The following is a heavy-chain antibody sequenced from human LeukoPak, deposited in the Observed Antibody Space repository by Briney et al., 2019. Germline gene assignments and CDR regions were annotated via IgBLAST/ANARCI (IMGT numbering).Heavy chain of an antibody. CDR2: ISSVGST. D-gene: IGHD6-19*01. J-gene: IGHJ5*02. V-gene: IGHV3-53*01. CDR3: ARDQYSSNWYVHR. CDR1: GFTVSSNY. Sequence: PGGSLRLSCAASGFTVSSNYMSWVRQAPGKGLEWVSLISSVGSTYYADSVKGRFTISRDNSKNTLYLQMNSLRAEDTAVYYCARDQYSSNWYVHRWGQGTLVTVSS.